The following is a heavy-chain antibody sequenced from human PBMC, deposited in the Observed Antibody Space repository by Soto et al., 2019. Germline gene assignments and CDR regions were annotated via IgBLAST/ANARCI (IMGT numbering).Heavy chain of an antibody. Sequence: QVQLQESGPGLVKPSETLSLTCTVSGGSISSYYWSWIRQPPGKGLEWIGYIYYSGSTNYNPSLESRVTISVDTSKNQFSLKLSAVTAADTAVYYCARQNSGYFFWGQGTLVTVSS. CDR2: IYYSGST. V-gene: IGHV4-59*08. CDR1: GGSISSYY. J-gene: IGHJ4*02. D-gene: IGHD5-12*01. CDR3: ARQNSGYFF.